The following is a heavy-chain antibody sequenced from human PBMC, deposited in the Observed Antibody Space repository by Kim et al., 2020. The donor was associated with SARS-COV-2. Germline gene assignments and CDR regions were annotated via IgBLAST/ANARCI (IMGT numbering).Heavy chain of an antibody. J-gene: IGHJ4*02. Sequence: GGSLRLSCAASGFTVSSNYMSWVRQAPGKGLEWVSGIYSGGSTYYADSVKGRFTISRDNSKNTLYLQMNSLRAEDTAVYYCASRTFHYGDYEKVYWGQGTLVPGPS. V-gene: IGHV3-53*01. CDR2: IYSGGST. CDR3: ASRTFHYGDYEKVY. D-gene: IGHD4-17*01. CDR1: GFTVSSNY.